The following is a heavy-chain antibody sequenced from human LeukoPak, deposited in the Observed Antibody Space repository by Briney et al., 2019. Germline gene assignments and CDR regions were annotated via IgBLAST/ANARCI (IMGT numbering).Heavy chain of an antibody. D-gene: IGHD2-15*01. V-gene: IGHV4-30-2*01. CDR3: ATYCSGGSCYGGHDY. Sequence: SETLSLTCAVSGGSISSGGYSWSWIRQPPGKGLEWIGYIYHSGSTYYNPSFKSRVTISVDRSKNQFSLKLSSVTAADTAVYYCATYCSGGSCYGGHDYWGQGTLVTVSS. CDR1: GGSISSGGYS. J-gene: IGHJ4*02. CDR2: IYHSGST.